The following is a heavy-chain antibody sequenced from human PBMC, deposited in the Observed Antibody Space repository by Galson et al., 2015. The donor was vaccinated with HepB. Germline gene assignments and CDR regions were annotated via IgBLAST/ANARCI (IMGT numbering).Heavy chain of an antibody. CDR1: GFTFSNYW. D-gene: IGHD4-11*01. V-gene: IGHV3-23*01. Sequence: SLRLSCAASGFTFSNYWMTWVRQAPGKGLEWVSAISGSGGSTFYADSVKGRFTISRDNSKSTLYLQMNSLRAEDTAVYHCARGIDYSNYWGQGTLVTVSS. CDR2: ISGSGGST. CDR3: ARGIDYSNY. J-gene: IGHJ4*02.